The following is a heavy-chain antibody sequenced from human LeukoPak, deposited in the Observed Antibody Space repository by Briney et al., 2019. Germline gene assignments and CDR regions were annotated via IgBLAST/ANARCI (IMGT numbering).Heavy chain of an antibody. Sequence: GESLRLSCVAAGFNFDDYGMWWVRQIPGKGLEWLSHIKWNSRDIPYATSVRGRFTVSRDNAGNALYLQMNSLRGEDSAVYFFAREGPHPASDYWGRETLVTVSS. CDR1: GFNFDDYG. CDR3: AREGPHPASDY. CDR2: IKWNSRDI. V-gene: IGHV3-20*04. J-gene: IGHJ4*02.